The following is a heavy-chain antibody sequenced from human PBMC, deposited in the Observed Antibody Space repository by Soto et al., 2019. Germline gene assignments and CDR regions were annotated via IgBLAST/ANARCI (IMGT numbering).Heavy chain of an antibody. J-gene: IGHJ4*01. D-gene: IGHD1-26*01. V-gene: IGHV1-3*04. CDR3: ARSKTIVMPGFAY. CDR1: WYGFTSFA. CDR2: INTGNGDS. Sequence: ASVKVSCKTAWYGFTSFAIHGMRQAPGQGPEWMGWINTGNGDSKYSEKFQGRVTITRDTSATTAYMELSSLRSEDTAVYYCARSKTIVMPGFAYWGHGTLVTVSS.